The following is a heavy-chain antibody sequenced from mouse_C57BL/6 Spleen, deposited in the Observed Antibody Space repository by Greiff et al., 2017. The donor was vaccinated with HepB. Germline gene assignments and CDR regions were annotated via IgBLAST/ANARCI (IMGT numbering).Heavy chain of an antibody. D-gene: IGHD2-3*01. CDR1: GYAFSSSW. Sequence: VQLQQSGPELVKPGASVKISCKASGYAFSSSWMNWVKQRPGKGLEWIGRIYPGDGDTKYNGKFKGKATLTADKSSSTAYLQLSSLTSEDSAVYFCARSDGYYAMDYWGQGTSVTVSS. J-gene: IGHJ4*01. V-gene: IGHV1-82*01. CDR3: ARSDGYYAMDY. CDR2: IYPGDGDT.